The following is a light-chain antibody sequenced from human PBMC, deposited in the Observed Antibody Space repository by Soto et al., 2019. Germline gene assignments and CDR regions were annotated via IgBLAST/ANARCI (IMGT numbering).Light chain of an antibody. J-gene: IGLJ2*01. CDR1: SSNIGASYD. V-gene: IGLV1-40*01. Sequence: QLVLTQPPSVSGAPGQSVTISCAGNSSNIGASYDVHWFQHLPGRAPKLLIYHNNIRPSGVPDRFSGSKSGTSASLAITGLQAEDEAEDFCQSYDIYLRGPIFGGGTKLTVL. CDR2: HNN. CDR3: QSYDIYLRGPI.